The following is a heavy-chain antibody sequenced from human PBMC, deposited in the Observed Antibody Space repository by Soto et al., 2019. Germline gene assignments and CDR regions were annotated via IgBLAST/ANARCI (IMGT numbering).Heavy chain of an antibody. CDR3: TTDRQQQLVHYYYGMDV. D-gene: IGHD6-13*01. CDR2: IKSKTDGGTT. J-gene: IGHJ6*02. CDR1: GFTFSNAW. V-gene: IGHV3-15*01. Sequence: GGSLRLSCAASGFTFSNAWMSWVRQAPGKGLEWVGRIKSKTDGGTTDYAAPVKGRFTISRDDSKNTLYLQMNSLKTEDTAVYYCTTDRQQQLVHYYYGMDVWGQGTTVTVSS.